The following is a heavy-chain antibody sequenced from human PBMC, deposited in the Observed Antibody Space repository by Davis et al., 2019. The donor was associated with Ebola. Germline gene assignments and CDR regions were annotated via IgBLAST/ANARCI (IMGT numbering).Heavy chain of an antibody. CDR3: ARQMTNDYAMDV. D-gene: IGHD4-11*01. CDR1: GYSFTDYW. Sequence: KVSCKGSGYSFTDYWIGWVRQMPGKGLEWMGIIYPGDSDTRYSPSFRGQVTISVGKSIKTAYLQWNSLKASDSAMYYCARQMTNDYAMDVWGQGTTVTVSS. V-gene: IGHV5-51*01. CDR2: IYPGDSDT. J-gene: IGHJ6*02.